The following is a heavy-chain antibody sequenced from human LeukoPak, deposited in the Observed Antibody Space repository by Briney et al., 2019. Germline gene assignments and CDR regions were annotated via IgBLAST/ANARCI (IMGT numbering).Heavy chain of an antibody. CDR2: IYHSGGT. CDR1: ASSISSTSY. J-gene: IGHJ4*02. Sequence: SETLSLTCAVSASSISSTSYWGWIRQPPGKGLEWIGSIYHSGGTVYNPSLKSRVTISVDTSKKQFSLKLTSVTAADTAVYYCARNDSSGYFDYWGQGTLVTVSS. CDR3: ARNDSSGYFDY. V-gene: IGHV4-38-2*01. D-gene: IGHD3-22*01.